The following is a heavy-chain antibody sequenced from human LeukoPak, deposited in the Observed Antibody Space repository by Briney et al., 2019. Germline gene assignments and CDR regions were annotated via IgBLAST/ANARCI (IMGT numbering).Heavy chain of an antibody. D-gene: IGHD1-1*01. J-gene: IGHJ4*02. V-gene: IGHV4-39*01. Sequence: PSGTLSLTCTVSGGSISSSGYYWDWIRQPPGKGLEWIGSINQSGKTYYEPSLKSRVTISVDTSKTQFSLELRTVTAADTAVYYCARKKLVARGYFDYWGQGALDTVSS. CDR2: INQSGKT. CDR1: GGSISSSGYY. CDR3: ARKKLVARGYFDY.